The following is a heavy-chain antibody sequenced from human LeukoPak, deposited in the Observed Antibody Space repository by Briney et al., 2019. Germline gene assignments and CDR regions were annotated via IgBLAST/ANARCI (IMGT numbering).Heavy chain of an antibody. CDR3: AISSSGYTYGYVSGWFDP. J-gene: IGHJ5*02. Sequence: SVKVSCKASGGTFSRYAISWVRQAPGQGLEWMGGITPIFGTANYAQKFQGRVTITADESTRTAWMELSSLTSEDTAVYYCAISSSGYTYGYVSGWFDPWGQGTLVTVSS. CDR1: GGTFSRYA. D-gene: IGHD5-18*01. CDR2: ITPIFGTA. V-gene: IGHV1-69*01.